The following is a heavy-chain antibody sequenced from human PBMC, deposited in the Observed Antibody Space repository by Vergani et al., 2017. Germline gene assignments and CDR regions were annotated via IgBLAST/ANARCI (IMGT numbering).Heavy chain of an antibody. Sequence: QVQLVQSGAEVKKPGASVKVSCKASGYTFTGYYMHWVRQAPGHGLEWMGWINTLTRSVTYAKGFTGRFVFSLDTSVSTAYLHISSLKPEDSAVYYCARWGVRDMSFDFWGPGALVTVSS. CDR2: INTLTRSV. CDR1: GYTFTGYY. CDR3: ARWGVRDMSFDF. D-gene: IGHD3-10*01. J-gene: IGHJ4*02. V-gene: IGHV7-4-1*02.